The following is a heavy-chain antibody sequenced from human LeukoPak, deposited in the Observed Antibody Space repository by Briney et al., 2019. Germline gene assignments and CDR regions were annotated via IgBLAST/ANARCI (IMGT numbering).Heavy chain of an antibody. J-gene: IGHJ4*02. D-gene: IGHD6-13*01. Sequence: ASVKVSCKASGYTFTSYGISWGRPAPGQGLEWMGWTSAYNGNTNYAQKLQGRVTMTTDTSTSTAYMELRSLRSDDTAVYYCARGGTLAAAGSPFDYWGQGTLVTVSS. CDR1: GYTFTSYG. V-gene: IGHV1-18*01. CDR2: TSAYNGNT. CDR3: ARGGTLAAAGSPFDY.